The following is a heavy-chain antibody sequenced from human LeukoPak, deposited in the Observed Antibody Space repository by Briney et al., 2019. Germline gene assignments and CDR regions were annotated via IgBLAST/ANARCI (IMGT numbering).Heavy chain of an antibody. J-gene: IGHJ6*02. D-gene: IGHD2-21*01. CDR1: GFPFSDYG. CDR2: IWYDGSKT. CDR3: ARDNVINAYYGMDV. V-gene: IGHV3-33*01. Sequence: GGSLSLSCAASGFPFSDYGMHWVRQAPGKGLEWVAVIWYDGSKTYYADSVKGRFTISRDNSKKALFLQMNRLRAEDTAVYYCARDNVINAYYGMDVWGQGTTVTVSS.